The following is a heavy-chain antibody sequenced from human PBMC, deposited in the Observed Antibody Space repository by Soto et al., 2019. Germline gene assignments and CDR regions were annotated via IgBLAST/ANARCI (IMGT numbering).Heavy chain of an antibody. CDR3: ARGGIAAAGQSPKKYGMDV. J-gene: IGHJ6*02. Sequence: PGGSLRLSCAASGFTFSSYGMHWVRQAPGKGLEWVAVIWYDGSNKYYADSVKGRFTISRDNSKNTLYLQMKSLRAEDTAVYYCARGGIAAAGQSPKKYGMDVWGQGTTVTVSS. D-gene: IGHD6-13*01. V-gene: IGHV3-33*01. CDR1: GFTFSSYG. CDR2: IWYDGSNK.